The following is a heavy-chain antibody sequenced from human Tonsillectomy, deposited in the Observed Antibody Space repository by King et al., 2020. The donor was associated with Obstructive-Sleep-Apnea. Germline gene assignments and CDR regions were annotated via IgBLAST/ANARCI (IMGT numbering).Heavy chain of an antibody. CDR3: ARDHPRITVFGDYFDY. V-gene: IGHV4-39*07. Sequence: LQLQESGPGLVKPSETLSLTCTVSGGSISSSSYYWGWIRQPPGKGLEWIGSIYYNGTTYYNPSLKSRGTISVDTAKNQFSLKLSSVSAADTAVYYCARDHPRITVFGDYFDYWGQGTLVTVSS. D-gene: IGHD3-3*01. CDR1: GGSISSSSYY. J-gene: IGHJ4*02. CDR2: IYYNGTT.